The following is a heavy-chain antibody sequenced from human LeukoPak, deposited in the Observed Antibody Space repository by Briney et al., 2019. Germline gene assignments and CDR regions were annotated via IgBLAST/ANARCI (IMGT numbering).Heavy chain of an antibody. CDR1: GFTFGTFAIYA. CDR3: AKDSVLRGYSYGFDF. J-gene: IGHJ4*02. Sequence: GGSLRLSCEASGFTFGTFAIYAMSWVRQSPGKGLEWVSSISGGGDYTYFSDSVKGRFTISRDNSKNTLYLQMNSLRVDDTAVYYCAKDSVLRGYSYGFDFWGQGTLVTASS. V-gene: IGHV3-23*01. CDR2: ISGGGDYT. D-gene: IGHD5-18*01.